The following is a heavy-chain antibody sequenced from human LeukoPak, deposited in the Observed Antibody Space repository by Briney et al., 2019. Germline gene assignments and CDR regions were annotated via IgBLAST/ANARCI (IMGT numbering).Heavy chain of an antibody. CDR3: ARDDIPVI. D-gene: IGHD2-15*01. J-gene: IGHJ4*02. V-gene: IGHV3-53*01. Sequence: GGSLRLSCAASGFSVSDYYMNWVRQAPGKGLEWVSFICSDGRTYYADSVKGRFTISRDNSRNTLYLQMNSLRVEDTAVYYCARDDIPVIWGQGTLVTVSS. CDR2: ICSDGRT. CDR1: GFSVSDYY.